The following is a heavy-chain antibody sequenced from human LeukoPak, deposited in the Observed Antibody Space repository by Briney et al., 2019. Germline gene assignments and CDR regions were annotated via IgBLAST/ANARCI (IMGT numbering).Heavy chain of an antibody. CDR1: GFTLSSEA. D-gene: IGHD4-17*01. CDR3: AKGSYGDYVNAFDI. J-gene: IGHJ3*02. Sequence: GGTLRLSCAACGFTLSSEAMTGVGQAPGKGLEWVSAISGSGGSTYYADSVKGRFTISRDNSKNTLYLQMNSLRAEDTAVYYCAKGSYGDYVNAFDIWGQGTMVTVSS. V-gene: IGHV3-23*01. CDR2: ISGSGGST.